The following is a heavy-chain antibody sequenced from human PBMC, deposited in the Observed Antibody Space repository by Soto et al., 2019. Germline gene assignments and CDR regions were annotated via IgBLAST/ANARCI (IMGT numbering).Heavy chain of an antibody. J-gene: IGHJ4*02. D-gene: IGHD3-22*01. CDR2: TSSCDGTL. CDR3: ASDSPPYDNRGYFLDD. Sequence: QVQLVGSGGGLVKPGGSRRLSCSAPGVTFIDYDRRHIRQAPGQGLEWVSYTSSCDGTLSYADSVQGRFTISRDNAKNTLSLQMNILGAEDTSVYYSASDSPPYDNRGYFLDDWGQGTLVTVSS. CDR1: GVTFIDYD. V-gene: IGHV3-11*01.